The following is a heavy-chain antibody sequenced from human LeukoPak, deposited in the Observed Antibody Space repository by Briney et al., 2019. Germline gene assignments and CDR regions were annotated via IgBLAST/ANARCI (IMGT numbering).Heavy chain of an antibody. J-gene: IGHJ4*02. CDR3: GTTRTKNEYSSQPPFDY. D-gene: IGHD6-6*01. CDR1: GFTFSSYA. CDR2: ISYDGSNK. V-gene: IGHV3-30-3*01. Sequence: GGSLRLSCAASGFTFSSYAMHWVRQAPGKGLEWVAVISYDGSNKYYADSVKGRFTISRDNSKNTLYLQMNSLRAEDTAVYYCGTTRTKNEYSSQPPFDYWGQGTLVTVSS.